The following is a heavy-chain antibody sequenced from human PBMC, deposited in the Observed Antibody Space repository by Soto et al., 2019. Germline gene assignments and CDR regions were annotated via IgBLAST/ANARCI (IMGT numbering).Heavy chain of an antibody. CDR1: GGSISNYY. CDR3: ARERQVGPYYYYAMDV. J-gene: IGHJ6*02. CDR2: MYNTVSA. Sequence: PSETLSLSCTVSGGSISNYYWNWVRQPAREVLEWIGRMYNTVSASYNPSLRSRVSMSIDMSRTQFSLKLTSVTAADTALYYCARERQVGPYYYYAMDVWGQGTTVTVSS. V-gene: IGHV4-4*07.